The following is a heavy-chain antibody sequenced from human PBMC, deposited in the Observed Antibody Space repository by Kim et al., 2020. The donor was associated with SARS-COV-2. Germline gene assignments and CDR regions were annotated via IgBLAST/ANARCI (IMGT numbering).Heavy chain of an antibody. CDR1: GASINSDSHH. J-gene: IGHJ4*02. CDR3: AGLAVVGWPWSDF. D-gene: IGHD2-15*01. Sequence: SETLSLTCAVSGASINSDSHHWGWIRQSPGKGMDWIASIHYSGSTSYNPSLRSRVTISLDTSNRQFSLEVTSVTAADTAVYFCAGLAVVGWPWSDFWGQGTEVTVFS. CDR2: IHYSGST. V-gene: IGHV4-39*01.